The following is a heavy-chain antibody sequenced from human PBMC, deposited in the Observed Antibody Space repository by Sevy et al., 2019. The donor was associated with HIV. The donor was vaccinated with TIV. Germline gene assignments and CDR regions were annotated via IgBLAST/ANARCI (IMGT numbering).Heavy chain of an antibody. D-gene: IGHD2-21*02. CDR2: IKQDGSEN. CDR3: ARDHPSTAPFDY. CDR1: GFAFSNFW. Sequence: GESLKISCAASGFAFSNFWMSWVRQAPGKGLEFVANIKQDGSENFYADSVKGRFTISRDNAKNSLFLQMNNLRVEETAVYDCARDHPSTAPFDYWGQGTLVTVSS. V-gene: IGHV3-7*03. J-gene: IGHJ4*02.